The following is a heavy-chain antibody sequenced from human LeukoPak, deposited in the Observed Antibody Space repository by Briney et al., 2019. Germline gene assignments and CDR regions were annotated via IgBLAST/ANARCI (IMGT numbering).Heavy chain of an antibody. CDR2: INPNSGGT. D-gene: IGHD6-6*01. Sequence: ASVKVSCKASGYTFTGYYMHWVRQAPGQGLEWMGWINPNSGGTNYAQKFQGRVTMTRDTSISTAYMELSRLRSDDTAVYYCAGSYSSSSSYYYYYYMDVWGKGTTVTVSS. J-gene: IGHJ6*03. CDR3: AGSYSSSSSYYYYYYMDV. CDR1: GYTFTGYY. V-gene: IGHV1-2*02.